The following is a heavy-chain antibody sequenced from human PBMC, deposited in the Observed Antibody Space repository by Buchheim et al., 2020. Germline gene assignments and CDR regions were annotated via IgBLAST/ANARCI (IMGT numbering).Heavy chain of an antibody. V-gene: IGHV3-48*03. Sequence: EVQLVESGGGLVQPGGSLRLSCAASGFTFSSYEMNWVRQAPGKGLEWVSYISSSGSTIYYADSVKGRFTISRDNAKNSLYLPMNSLRAEDTAVYYCARGHGGYSYGYYYYYGMDVWGQGTT. D-gene: IGHD5-18*01. CDR1: GFTFSSYE. CDR2: ISSSGSTI. J-gene: IGHJ6*02. CDR3: ARGHGGYSYGYYYYYGMDV.